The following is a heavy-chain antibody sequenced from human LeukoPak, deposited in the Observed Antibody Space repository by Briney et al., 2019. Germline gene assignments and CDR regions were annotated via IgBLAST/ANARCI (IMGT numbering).Heavy chain of an antibody. CDR1: GFTFSSYA. D-gene: IGHD2/OR15-2a*01. J-gene: IGHJ3*02. CDR2: ISGSGGST. CDR3: AKDLGLPFHPTPGAFDI. Sequence: PGGSLRLSCAASGFTFSSYAMSWVRQAPGKGLEWVSAISGSGGSTYYADSVKGRFTISRDNSKNTLYLQMNSLRAEDTAVYYCAKDLGLPFHPTPGAFDIWGQGTMVTVSS. V-gene: IGHV3-23*01.